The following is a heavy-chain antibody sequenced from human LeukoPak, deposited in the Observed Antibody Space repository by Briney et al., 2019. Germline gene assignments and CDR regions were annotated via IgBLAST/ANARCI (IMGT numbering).Heavy chain of an antibody. CDR2: IYYSGNT. V-gene: IGHV4-59*01. Sequence: SETLSLTCTVSGGSISPYYWSWIRQPPGKGLEWLGYIYYSGNTDYNPSLKSRVAISVDTSKNQFSLKLSSVTAADTAVYYCARSTGTTMFTDYWGQGTLVTVSS. J-gene: IGHJ4*02. D-gene: IGHD3-10*02. CDR1: GGSISPYY. CDR3: ARSTGTTMFTDY.